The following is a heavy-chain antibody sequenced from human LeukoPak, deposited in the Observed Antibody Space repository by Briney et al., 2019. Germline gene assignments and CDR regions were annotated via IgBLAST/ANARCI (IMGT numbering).Heavy chain of an antibody. Sequence: GGSLRLSCAASGFTLSGFAMAWVRQAPGKGLEWVSSIGSDYKTHYSESVKGRFAISRDNSKSTLFLQMNSLRAEDTALYYCAKDLHYYVAADVWVQGTAVTVSS. V-gene: IGHV3-23*01. D-gene: IGHD3-10*02. CDR3: AKDLHYYVAADV. CDR1: GFTLSGFA. J-gene: IGHJ6*02. CDR2: IGSDYKT.